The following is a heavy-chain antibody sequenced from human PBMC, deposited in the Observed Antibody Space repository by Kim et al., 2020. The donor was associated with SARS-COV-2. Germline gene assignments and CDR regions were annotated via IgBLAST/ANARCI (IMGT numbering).Heavy chain of an antibody. Sequence: GGSLRLSCAASGLNFSNYGMHWVRQAPGKGLEWVAVISYDGSNSYYGDSVRDRFTIFRDNSKNTVYLQMDTLRAEDTAVYYCAKDAWESDSIAAPAEVVYYYHGMDVWGQGTMVAVFS. CDR2: ISYDGSNS. V-gene: IGHV3-30*18. CDR1: GLNFSNYG. CDR3: AKDAWESDSIAAPAEVVYYYHGMDV. D-gene: IGHD1-26*01. J-gene: IGHJ6*02.